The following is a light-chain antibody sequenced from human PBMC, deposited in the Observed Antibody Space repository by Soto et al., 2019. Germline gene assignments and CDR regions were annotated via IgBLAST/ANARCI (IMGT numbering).Light chain of an antibody. CDR3: QEFAKFAM. CDR1: HNIERW. Sequence: IQMTQSPSTLSASVGDRVTITCRASHNIERWMAWYQQKRGRAPSLLIFDATTLHSGVPSRFSGGGSGTEVKLTIIGLQPDDFATYYCQEFAKFAMFAQGTKVDIK. J-gene: IGKJ1*01. V-gene: IGKV1-5*01. CDR2: DAT.